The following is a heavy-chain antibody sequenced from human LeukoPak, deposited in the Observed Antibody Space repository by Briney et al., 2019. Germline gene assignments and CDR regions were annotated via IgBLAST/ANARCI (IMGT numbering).Heavy chain of an antibody. CDR1: GFTFSSYS. J-gene: IGHJ4*02. Sequence: PGGSLRLSCAASGFTFSSYSMNWVRQAPGKGLEWVSSISSSSSYIYYADSVKGRFTISRDNAKNSLYLQMNSLRAEDTSVYYCARVLRLLLGELSFPFDYWGQGTMVTVSS. CDR3: ARVLRLLLGELSFPFDY. D-gene: IGHD3-16*02. CDR2: ISSSSSYI. V-gene: IGHV3-21*01.